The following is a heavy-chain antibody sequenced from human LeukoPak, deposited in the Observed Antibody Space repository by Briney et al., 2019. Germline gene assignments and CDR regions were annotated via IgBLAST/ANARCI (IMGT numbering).Heavy chain of an antibody. CDR2: ISSSGSTI. Sequence: GGSLRLSCAASGFTFSSYEMNWVRQAPGKGLEWVSYISSSGSTIYYADSVKGRFTISRDNAKNSLYLQMNSLRAEDTAVYYCARDTTYYDFWSGYYTGIGFDYWGQGTLVTVSS. J-gene: IGHJ4*02. D-gene: IGHD3-3*01. V-gene: IGHV3-48*03. CDR3: ARDTTYYDFWSGYYTGIGFDY. CDR1: GFTFSSYE.